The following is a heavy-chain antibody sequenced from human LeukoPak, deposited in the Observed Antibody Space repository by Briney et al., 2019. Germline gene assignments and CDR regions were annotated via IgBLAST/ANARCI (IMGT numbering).Heavy chain of an antibody. J-gene: IGHJ1*01. CDR1: GGSINNYY. D-gene: IGHD1-7*01. CDR2: IYYSGST. CDR3: ARALTGTTSIFHH. V-gene: IGHV4-59*01. Sequence: SETLSLTCTVSGGSINNYYWSWIRQPPGKGLEWIGYIYYSGSTNYNPSLKSRVTISVDTSKNQFSLRVTSLTAADTAVYYCARALTGTTSIFHHWGQGTLVTVSS.